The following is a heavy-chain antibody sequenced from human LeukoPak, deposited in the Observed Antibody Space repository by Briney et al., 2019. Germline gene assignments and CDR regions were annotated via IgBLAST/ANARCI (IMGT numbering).Heavy chain of an antibody. CDR2: FDPEDGET. Sequence: ASVKVSCKVSGYSLTELSMHWVRQAPGKGLEWMGGFDPEDGETIYAQKFQGRVTMTEDTSTDTAYMELSSLRSEDTAVYYCAAVKTYYYDTSGYYFPPNAFDIWGQGTMVTVSS. V-gene: IGHV1-24*01. J-gene: IGHJ3*02. D-gene: IGHD3-22*01. CDR1: GYSLTELS. CDR3: AAVKTYYYDTSGYYFPPNAFDI.